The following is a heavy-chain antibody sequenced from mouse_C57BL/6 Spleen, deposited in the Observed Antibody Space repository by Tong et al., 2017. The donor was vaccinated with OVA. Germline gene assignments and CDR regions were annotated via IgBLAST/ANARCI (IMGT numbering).Heavy chain of an antibody. CDR3: ARWGLRRAFDY. D-gene: IGHD3-1*01. J-gene: IGHJ2*01. V-gene: IGHV1-54*01. CDR1: GYAFTNYL. Sequence: VQLQESGAELVRPGTSVKVSCKASGYAFTNYLIEWVKQRPGQGLEWIGDIYPGSGSTNYNEKFKSKATLTVDTSSSTAYMELRSLTSEDTAVYYCARWGLRRAFDYWGQGTTLTVSS. CDR2: IYPGSGST.